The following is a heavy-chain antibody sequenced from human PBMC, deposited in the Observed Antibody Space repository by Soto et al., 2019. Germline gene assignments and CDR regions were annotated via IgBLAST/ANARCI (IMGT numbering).Heavy chain of an antibody. CDR1: YW. CDR3: ARPGNGYKAIYYGLDV. CDR2: IYPGDSDT. D-gene: IGHD5-18*01. Sequence: YWSWIRQHPGKGLEWMGNIYPGDSDTRYSPSFPGQVTISADKSFSTAYLQWSSLKASDTAMYYCARPGNGYKAIYYGLDVWGQGTTVTVSS. V-gene: IGHV5-51*01. J-gene: IGHJ6*02.